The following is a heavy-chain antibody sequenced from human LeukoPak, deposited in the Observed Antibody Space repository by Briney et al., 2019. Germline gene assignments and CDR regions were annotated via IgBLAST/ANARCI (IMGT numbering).Heavy chain of an antibody. D-gene: IGHD3-10*01. CDR3: ATGFMVRGVPFDY. CDR1: GYTFTSYD. CDR2: MNPNSGNT. Sequence: GASVKVSCKASGYTFTSYDINWVRQATGQGLEWMGWMNPNSGNTGYAQKFQGRVTMTRNTSISTAYMELSSLRSEDTAVYYCATGFMVRGVPFDYWGQGTLVTVSS. J-gene: IGHJ4*02. V-gene: IGHV1-8*01.